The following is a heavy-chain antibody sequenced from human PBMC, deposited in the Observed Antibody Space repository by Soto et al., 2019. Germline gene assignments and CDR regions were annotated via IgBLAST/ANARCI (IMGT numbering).Heavy chain of an antibody. CDR1: GFTFSSYA. Sequence: GGSLRLSCASSGFTFSSYAMLWVRQAPGKGLEWVAVISYDGSNKYYADSVKGRFTISRDNSKNTLYLQMNSLRAEDTAVYYCATDTIVLVPAAMDSDYWGQGTLVTVSS. V-gene: IGHV3-30-3*01. D-gene: IGHD2-2*01. CDR3: ATDTIVLVPAAMDSDY. J-gene: IGHJ4*02. CDR2: ISYDGSNK.